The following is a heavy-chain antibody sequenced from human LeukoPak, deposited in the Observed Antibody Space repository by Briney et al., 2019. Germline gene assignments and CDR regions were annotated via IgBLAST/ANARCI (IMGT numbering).Heavy chain of an antibody. V-gene: IGHV1-2*02. CDR1: GYTFSAYC. CDR2: INPKSGGT. J-gene: IGHJ4*02. Sequence: ASVKVSCKASGYTFSAYCMHWVRQAPGQGLEWMGWINPKSGGTNYAQQFQDRVTMTRDTSISSTYMELSRLKSDDTAVYYCVRDLASSGWYPPPLGYFDSWGQGTLVTVSS. CDR3: VRDLASSGWYPPPLGYFDS. D-gene: IGHD6-19*01.